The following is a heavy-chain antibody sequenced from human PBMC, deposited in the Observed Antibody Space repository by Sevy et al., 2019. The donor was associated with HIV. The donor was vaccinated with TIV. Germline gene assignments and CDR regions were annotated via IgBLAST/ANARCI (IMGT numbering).Heavy chain of an antibody. V-gene: IGHV4-39*01. Sequence: SETLSLTCTVSGDSVSTSNKFWGWIRQPPGKGLEWIGSIHLTLSTFYNPSLKSRVIISEDTSKNQFSLSLSSVSAADTVVYYWARPQDDVGSAQGDSTSYPYAGDHYFDRWGRGTLVTVSS. CDR2: IHLTLST. J-gene: IGHJ4*02. CDR3: ARPQDDVGSAQGDSTSYPYAGDHYFDR. CDR1: GDSVSTSNKF. D-gene: IGHD2-21*01.